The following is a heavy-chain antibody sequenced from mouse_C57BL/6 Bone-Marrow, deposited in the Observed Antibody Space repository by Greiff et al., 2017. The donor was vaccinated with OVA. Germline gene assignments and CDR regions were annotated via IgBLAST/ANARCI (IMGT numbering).Heavy chain of an antibody. Sequence: VQLKESGGGLVQPGGSMKLSCVASGFTFSNYWMNWVRQSPEKGLEWVAQIRLKSDNYATHYAESVKGRFTISRDDSKSSVYLQMNNLRAEDTGIYYCTPDYYGHYFDYWGQGTTLTVSS. CDR2: IRLKSDNYAT. D-gene: IGHD1-2*01. CDR1: GFTFSNYW. CDR3: TPDYYGHYFDY. V-gene: IGHV6-3*01. J-gene: IGHJ2*01.